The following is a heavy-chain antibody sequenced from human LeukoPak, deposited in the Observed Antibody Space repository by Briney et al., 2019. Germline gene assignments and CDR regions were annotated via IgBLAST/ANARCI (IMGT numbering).Heavy chain of an antibody. CDR2: ISGSGSST. CDR3: ATLFGYSSGWGSYYFDY. D-gene: IGHD6-19*01. CDR1: GFTFSSYG. Sequence: RPGGSLRLTCAASGFTFSSYGMSWVRQAPGKGLEWVSLISGSGSSTYYADSVKGRFTISRDNSKNTLRLQMNSLRAEDTAVYYCATLFGYSSGWGSYYFDYWGQGTLVTVSS. V-gene: IGHV3-23*01. J-gene: IGHJ4*02.